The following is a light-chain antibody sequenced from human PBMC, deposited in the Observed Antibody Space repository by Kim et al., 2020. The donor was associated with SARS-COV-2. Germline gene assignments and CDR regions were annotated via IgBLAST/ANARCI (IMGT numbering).Light chain of an antibody. CDR2: INSDGSH. CDR3: QTWGTGIRV. Sequence: QLVLTQPPSASASLGASVRLTCTLVSGHNSYAIAWHQQQPEKGPRYLMKINSDGSHTKGDGIPDRFSGSTSGADRYLTISSLQSEDEADYYCQTWGTGIRVFGGGTQLTVL. CDR1: SGHNSYA. V-gene: IGLV4-69*01. J-gene: IGLJ3*02.